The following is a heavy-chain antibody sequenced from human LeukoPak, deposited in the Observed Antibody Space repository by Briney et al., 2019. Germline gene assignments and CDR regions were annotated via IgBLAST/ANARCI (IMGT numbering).Heavy chain of an antibody. CDR2: ISYDGSNK. CDR1: GFTFSSYG. J-gene: IGHJ3*02. V-gene: IGHV3-30*18. CDR3: AKDEYFGSSSPENDAFDI. D-gene: IGHD6-13*01. Sequence: GGSLRLSCAASGFTFSSYGMHWVRQAPGKGLEWVAVISYDGSNKYYADSVKGRFTISRDNSKNTLYLQMNSLRAEDTAVYYCAKDEYFGSSSPENDAFDIWGQGTMVTVSS.